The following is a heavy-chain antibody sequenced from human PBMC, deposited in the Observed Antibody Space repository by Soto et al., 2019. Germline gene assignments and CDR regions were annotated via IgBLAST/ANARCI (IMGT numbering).Heavy chain of an antibody. J-gene: IGHJ5*02. V-gene: IGHV4-30-2*01. CDR1: GGSISSGGYS. CDR2: ISHSGST. CDR3: ARWFDP. Sequence: PSETLSLTCAVSGGSISSGGYSWSWIRQPPGKGLEWIGYISHSGSTYYNPSLKSRVTISVDRSKNQFSLKLSSVTAADTAVYYCARWFDPWGQGTLAT.